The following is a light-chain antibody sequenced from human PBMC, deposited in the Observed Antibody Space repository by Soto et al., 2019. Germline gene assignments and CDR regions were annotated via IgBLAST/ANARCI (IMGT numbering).Light chain of an antibody. CDR3: TSFTSGSTPYV. Sequence: QSALTKPASLSGSPGQSITISCTGTSNDVGGYNYVSWYQQLPGKAPKLVIYDVTHRTSGVSDRFSGSRSGNTASLTISGLQAEDEADYYCTSFTSGSTPYVLGTGTKVTVL. CDR1: SNDVGGYNY. CDR2: DVT. J-gene: IGLJ1*01. V-gene: IGLV2-14*03.